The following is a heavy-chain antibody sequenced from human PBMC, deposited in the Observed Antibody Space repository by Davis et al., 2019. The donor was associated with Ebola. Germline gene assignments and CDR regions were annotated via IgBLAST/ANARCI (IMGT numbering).Heavy chain of an antibody. V-gene: IGHV4-59*08. CDR1: GGSISEYF. CDR2: IYSSGTT. CDR3: ARPMDFGYGDPFDV. J-gene: IGHJ3*01. Sequence: MPGGSLRLSCSVSGGSISEYFWSWIRQSPGKGLEWIGYIYSSGTTKYNPSLKSRLTISVDTSKNQLSLKLTSVTAADSAVYYCARPMDFGYGDPFDVWGQGTKVTVSS. D-gene: IGHD5-18*01.